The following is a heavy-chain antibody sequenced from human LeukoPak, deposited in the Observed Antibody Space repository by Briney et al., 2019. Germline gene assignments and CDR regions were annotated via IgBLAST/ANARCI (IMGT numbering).Heavy chain of an antibody. CDR1: GGSFSGYY. D-gene: IGHD6-13*01. V-gene: IGHV4-31*11. Sequence: SETLSLTCAVYGGSFSGYYWSWIRQHPGKGLEWIGYIYYSGSTYYNPSLKSRVTISVDTSKNQFSLKLSSVTAADTAVYYCARAGAAGTVGDYWGQGTLVTVSS. J-gene: IGHJ4*02. CDR3: ARAGAAGTVGDY. CDR2: IYYSGST.